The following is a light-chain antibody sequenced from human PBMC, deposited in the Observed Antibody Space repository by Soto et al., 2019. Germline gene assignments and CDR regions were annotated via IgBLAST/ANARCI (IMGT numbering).Light chain of an antibody. CDR2: KAS. J-gene: IGKJ5*01. Sequence: DIQMTQSPSTLSASVGDRVTITCRASQSISVWLAWYQQKAGKAPNLLIYKASRLESGVPSRFSGSGSETEYTLTISGLHPGDFATYFCQQSYMDPITFGQGTRLEIK. V-gene: IGKV1-5*03. CDR1: QSISVW. CDR3: QQSYMDPIT.